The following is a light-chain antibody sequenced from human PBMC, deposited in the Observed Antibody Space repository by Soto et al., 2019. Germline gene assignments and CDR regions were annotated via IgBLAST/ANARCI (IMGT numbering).Light chain of an antibody. Sequence: QSVLTQPPSVSETPRQRVTISCSGSSSNIGNNAVNWYQQLPGKAPKLLIYYDDLPPSGVSDRFSGSNSGTSASLAISGLQSEDEADYYCAAWDDSLNGFYVFGTGTKLTVL. CDR3: AAWDDSLNGFYV. V-gene: IGLV1-36*01. J-gene: IGLJ1*01. CDR2: YDD. CDR1: SSNIGNNA.